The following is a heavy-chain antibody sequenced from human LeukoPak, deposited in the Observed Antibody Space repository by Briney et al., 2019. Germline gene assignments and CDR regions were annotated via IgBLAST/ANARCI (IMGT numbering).Heavy chain of an antibody. Sequence: GGSLRLSCAASGFTFSSYWMSWVRQAPGKGLEWVANIKQDGSEKYYVDSVKVRFTISRDNAKNSLYLQMNSLRAEDTAVYYCARPLPYSGSYFDYWGQGTLVTVSS. CDR3: ARPLPYSGSYFDY. D-gene: IGHD1-26*01. J-gene: IGHJ4*02. CDR2: IKQDGSEK. CDR1: GFTFSSYW. V-gene: IGHV3-7*01.